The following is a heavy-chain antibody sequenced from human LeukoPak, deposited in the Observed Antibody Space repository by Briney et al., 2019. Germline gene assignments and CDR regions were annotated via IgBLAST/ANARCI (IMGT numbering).Heavy chain of an antibody. Sequence: SETLSLTCTVSGGSISSYYWSWIRQPPGKGLEWIGYIYYSGSTNYNPSLKSRVTISVDTSKNQFSLKLSSVTAADTAVYYCARGTLYSGWSYYFDYWGQGSQVTVSS. D-gene: IGHD6-19*01. CDR2: IYYSGST. CDR3: ARGTLYSGWSYYFDY. CDR1: GGSISSYY. J-gene: IGHJ4*02. V-gene: IGHV4-59*01.